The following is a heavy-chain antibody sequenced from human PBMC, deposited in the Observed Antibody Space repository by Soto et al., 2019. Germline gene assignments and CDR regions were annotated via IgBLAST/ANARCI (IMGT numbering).Heavy chain of an antibody. Sequence: QVQLVQSGAEVKKPGASVTVSCKASGYTFTSYYMHWVRQAPGQGLAWRGIINPSDGRTSSAQKFQGRATMNRDTATSTVYMELSSLSSEDTAVYYCAKGHHYDTRGYYYPYYYSGMDVWGQGTTVTVSS. J-gene: IGHJ6*02. CDR2: INPSDGRT. CDR3: AKGHHYDTRGYYYPYYYSGMDV. D-gene: IGHD3-22*01. CDR1: GYTFTSYY. V-gene: IGHV1-46*01.